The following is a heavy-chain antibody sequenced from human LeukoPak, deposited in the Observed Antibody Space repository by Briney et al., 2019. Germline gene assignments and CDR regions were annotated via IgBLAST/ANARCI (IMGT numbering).Heavy chain of an antibody. J-gene: IGHJ4*02. D-gene: IGHD3/OR15-3a*01. CDR1: GASISTTNYY. V-gene: IGHV4-39*01. CDR3: ARQTGSGLFILP. Sequence: SETLSLTCTVSGASISTTNYYWGWIRQPPGKALEWIGTIYYSGSTYYNASLKSQVSISIDTSKNQFSLRLTSVTAADTAVYYCARQTGSGLFILPGGQGTLVTASS. CDR2: IYYSGST.